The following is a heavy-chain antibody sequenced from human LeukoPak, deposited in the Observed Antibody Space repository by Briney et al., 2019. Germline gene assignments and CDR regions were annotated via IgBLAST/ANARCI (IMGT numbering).Heavy chain of an antibody. CDR3: ARTRVPAAPFDY. CDR2: INWNGGST. D-gene: IGHD2-2*01. V-gene: IGHV3-20*04. CDR1: GFTFDDYG. J-gene: IGHJ4*02. Sequence: PGGSLRLSCAASGFTFDDYGMSWVRQAPGEGLEWVSGINWNGGSTGYADSVKGRFTISRDNAKNSLYLQMNSLRAEDTALYYCARTRVPAAPFDYWGQGTLVTVSS.